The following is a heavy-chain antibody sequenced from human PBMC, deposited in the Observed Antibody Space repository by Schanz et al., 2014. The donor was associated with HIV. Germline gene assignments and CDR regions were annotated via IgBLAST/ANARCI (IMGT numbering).Heavy chain of an antibody. CDR3: TTENLRS. V-gene: IGHV3-15*01. CDR2: IKSKIDAGTT. CDR1: GFTFSSYG. J-gene: IGHJ4*02. Sequence: EVQLVESGGGVVQPGRSLRLSCAASGFTFSSYGMHWVRQAPGKGLEWVGRIKSKIDAGTTDYAAPVKGRFTLSRDDSKNTLYLQMKSLKTEDTAVYYCTTENLRSWGQGTLVTVSS.